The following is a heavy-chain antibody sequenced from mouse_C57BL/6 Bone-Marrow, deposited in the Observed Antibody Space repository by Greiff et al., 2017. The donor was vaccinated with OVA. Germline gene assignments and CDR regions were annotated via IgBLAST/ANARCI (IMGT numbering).Heavy chain of an antibody. CDR2: ISNLAYSI. V-gene: IGHV5-15*01. J-gene: IGHJ4*01. CDR3: ATHYYGSSYYAMDY. D-gene: IGHD1-1*01. CDR1: GFTFSDYG. Sequence: EVHLVESGGGLVQPGGSLKLSCAASGFTFSDYGMAWVRQAPRKGPEWVAFISNLAYSIYYADTVTGRFTISRENAKNTLYLEMSSLGSEDTAMYYCATHYYGSSYYAMDYWGQGTSVTVSS.